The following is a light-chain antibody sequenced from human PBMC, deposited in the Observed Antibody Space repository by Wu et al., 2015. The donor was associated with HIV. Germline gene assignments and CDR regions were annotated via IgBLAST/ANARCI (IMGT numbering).Light chain of an antibody. V-gene: IGKV3-15*01. CDR2: GAS. CDR1: QSVSSK. CDR3: QQYNDWPPAT. Sequence: EIVMTQSPGTLSVSPGERATLSCRASQSVSSKLAWYQQKPGQTPRLLIFGASTRATGIPARFIGTGSGTEFTLTISSMQSEDFGVYYCQQYNDWPPATFGQGTKVEIK. J-gene: IGKJ1*01.